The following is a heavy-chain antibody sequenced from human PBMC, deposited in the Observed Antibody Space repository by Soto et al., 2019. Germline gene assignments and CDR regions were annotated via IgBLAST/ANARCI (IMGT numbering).Heavy chain of an antibody. CDR3: ARAEYNWNYFDY. J-gene: IGHJ4*02. Sequence: EGSRKAFGGTLHSHNFHLVRQAPGQGLEWMGRIIPILGIANYAQKFQGRVTITADKSTSTAYMELSSLRSEDPAVYYCARAEYNWNYFDYWGQGTLVTVSS. CDR2: IIPILGIA. CDR1: GGTLHSHN. D-gene: IGHD1-20*01. V-gene: IGHV1-69*02.